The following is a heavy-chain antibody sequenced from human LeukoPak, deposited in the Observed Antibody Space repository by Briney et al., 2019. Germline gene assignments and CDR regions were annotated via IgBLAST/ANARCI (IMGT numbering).Heavy chain of an antibody. D-gene: IGHD3-9*01. V-gene: IGHV3-23*01. Sequence: GGSLRLSCAASGFTFSSYVMSWVRQAPGKGLEWVSGISGSGGSTYYADSVKGRFTISRDNSKNTLYLQMYSLRAEDTAVYYCAKDPGGHYDILTDYYSAFDYWGQGTLVTVSS. CDR2: ISGSGGST. J-gene: IGHJ4*02. CDR3: AKDPGGHYDILTDYYSAFDY. CDR1: GFTFSSYV.